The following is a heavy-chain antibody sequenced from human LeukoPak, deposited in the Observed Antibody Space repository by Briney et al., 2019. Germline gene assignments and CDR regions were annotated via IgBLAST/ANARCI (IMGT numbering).Heavy chain of an antibody. J-gene: IGHJ4*02. V-gene: IGHV3-30*04. CDR1: GFTFSSYA. CDR3: ARPQAEWEYYLDY. D-gene: IGHD1-26*01. Sequence: GGFLRLSCAASGFTFSSYAMHWVRQAPGKGLEWVAVISYDGSNKYYADSVKGRFTISRDNSKNTLYLQMNSLRAEDTAVYYCARPQAEWEYYLDYWGQGTLVTVSS. CDR2: ISYDGSNK.